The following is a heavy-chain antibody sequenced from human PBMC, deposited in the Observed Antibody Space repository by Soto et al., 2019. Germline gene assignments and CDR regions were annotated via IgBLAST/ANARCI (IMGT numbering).Heavy chain of an antibody. CDR2: VYATWTS. J-gene: IGHJ5*02. CDR1: GGSMGKFY. Sequence: PSETLSLTCSVSGGSMGKFYWSWIRKTAGKGLEWMGRVYATWTSDYNPSLRSRIAMSVDISKKTFSLRLRSVNAADTGVYYCVRDGSKTLRDCFDPWGQGILVTVS. D-gene: IGHD4-17*01. CDR3: VRDGSKTLRDCFDP. V-gene: IGHV4-4*07.